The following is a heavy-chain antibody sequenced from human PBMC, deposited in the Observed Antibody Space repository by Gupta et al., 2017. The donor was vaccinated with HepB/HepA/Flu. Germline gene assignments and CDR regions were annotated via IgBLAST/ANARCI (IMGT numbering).Heavy chain of an antibody. CDR2: IKSKTDGGTT. J-gene: IGHJ4*02. Sequence: EVQLVEPGGRLVRPGGAVRLSCDSSGRGMGWVGNVPGKGLEWVGRIKSKTDGGTTDYAAPVKGRFTISRDDSKNTLYLQMNSLKTEDTAVYYCTTDALRGYDYDYFDYWGQGTLVTVSS. D-gene: IGHD5-12*01. CDR3: TTDALRGYDYDYFDY. V-gene: IGHV3-15*01. CDR1: GRG.